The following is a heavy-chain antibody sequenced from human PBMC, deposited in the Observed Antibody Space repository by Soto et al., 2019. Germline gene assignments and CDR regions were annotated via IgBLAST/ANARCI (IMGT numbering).Heavy chain of an antibody. V-gene: IGHV4-4*02. CDR2: FYHCGIT. CDR3: VNRCGHCDDDY. CDR1: GGSISSSNC. Sequence: QVQLQESGPGLLKPSGTLSLTCTVSGGSISSSNCYTWVRQHPRKGLEWIAEFYHCGITNNNPSLNSRLTISLLRSRNQFAPGPSLVTAADTAVYYCVNRCGHCDDDYWGQGTLVTVSS. D-gene: IGHD2-21*02. J-gene: IGHJ4*02.